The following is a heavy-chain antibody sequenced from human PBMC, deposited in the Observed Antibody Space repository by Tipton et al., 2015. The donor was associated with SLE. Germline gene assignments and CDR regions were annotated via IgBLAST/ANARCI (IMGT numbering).Heavy chain of an antibody. Sequence: LRLSCTVSGGSITASTYYWGWIRQPPGRELEWIGSVYYSGSPYYNLSLKSRVAISVDMSKNQFSLKLRSVTAADTAVYYCARDGVVAAATAEYFQHWGQGTLVTVSS. J-gene: IGHJ1*01. CDR1: GGSITASTYY. CDR2: VYYSGSP. D-gene: IGHD2-15*01. V-gene: IGHV4-39*07. CDR3: ARDGVVAAATAEYFQH.